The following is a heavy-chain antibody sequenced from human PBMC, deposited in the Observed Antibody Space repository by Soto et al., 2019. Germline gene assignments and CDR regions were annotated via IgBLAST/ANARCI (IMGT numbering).Heavy chain of an antibody. D-gene: IGHD3-3*01. CDR3: ARDKRDLRFLEWSYYFDF. V-gene: IGHV3-30-3*01. CDR2: ISYDGSNK. Sequence: QVQLVESGGGVVQPGRSLRLSCAASGFTFSSYAMHWVRQAPGKGLEWVAVISYDGSNKYYADSVKGRFTISRDNSKNTXYLQMNSLRAEDTAVYYCARDKRDLRFLEWSYYFDFWGQGNLVTVSS. CDR1: GFTFSSYA. J-gene: IGHJ4*02.